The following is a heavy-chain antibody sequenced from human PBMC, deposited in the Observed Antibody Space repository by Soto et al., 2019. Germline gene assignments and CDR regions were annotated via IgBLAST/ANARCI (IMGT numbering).Heavy chain of an antibody. D-gene: IGHD1-26*01. Sequence: QVLLVESGGGVVQPGRSLRLSCAASESIFRGHGMHWVRQAPGKGLEWVAIIRFDGSNINYADFVRGRFTISRDNFKNMLYLEMNSLRVEDTAVYYCARDGVGATTFWGYHDYWGQGTLVTVSA. CDR2: IRFDGSNI. CDR1: ESIFRGHG. V-gene: IGHV3-33*01. CDR3: ARDGVGATTFWGYHDY. J-gene: IGHJ4*02.